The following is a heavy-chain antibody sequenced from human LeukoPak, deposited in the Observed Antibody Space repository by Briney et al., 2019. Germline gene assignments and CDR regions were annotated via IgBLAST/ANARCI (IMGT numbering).Heavy chain of an antibody. CDR2: VNSDGSST. CDR3: ARGLMTFCGFIVDY. J-gene: IGHJ4*02. Sequence: GGSLRLPCVAFTLTFSISWMHCVPHAPGVGLLWVSRVNSDGSSTSYADSVKGRFTISRDNAKNTLYLPINSLRVADTAVYARARGLMTFCGFIVDYWGQGTLVTVSS. D-gene: IGHD3-16*02. V-gene: IGHV3-74*01. CDR1: TLTFSISW.